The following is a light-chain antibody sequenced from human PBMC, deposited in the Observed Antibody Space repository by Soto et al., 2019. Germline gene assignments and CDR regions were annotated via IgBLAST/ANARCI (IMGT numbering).Light chain of an antibody. Sequence: EIVLTQSPGTLSLSPGERATRSCRASQSVSRSDLAWYQQKPGQAPRLLIYGASSRTTGIPDRFSGSGSGTDFTLTISRMEPEDFAVYYCQQFSSTPSWTFGHGTKVNIK. CDR2: GAS. V-gene: IGKV3-20*01. J-gene: IGKJ1*01. CDR3: QQFSSTPSWT. CDR1: QSVSRSD.